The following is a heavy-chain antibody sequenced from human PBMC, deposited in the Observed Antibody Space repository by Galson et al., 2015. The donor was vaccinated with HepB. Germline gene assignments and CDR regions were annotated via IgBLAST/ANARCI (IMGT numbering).Heavy chain of an antibody. CDR3: ARGIGRWESRLYYGMDV. J-gene: IGHJ6*02. CDR2: ISSSSSYI. V-gene: IGHV3-21*01. D-gene: IGHD1-26*01. CDR1: GFTFSSYS. Sequence: SLRLSCAASGFTFSSYSMNWVRQAPGKGLEWVSSISSSSSYIYYADSVKGRFTISRDNAKNSLYLQMNSLRAEGTAVYYCARGIGRWESRLYYGMDVWGQGTTVTVSS.